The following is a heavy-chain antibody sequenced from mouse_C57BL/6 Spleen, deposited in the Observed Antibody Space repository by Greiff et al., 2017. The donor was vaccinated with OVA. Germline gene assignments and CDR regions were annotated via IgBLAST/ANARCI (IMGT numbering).Heavy chain of an antibody. CDR1: GYTFTSYW. D-gene: IGHD1-1*01. CDR2: IHPNSGST. V-gene: IGHV1-64*01. Sequence: QVQLQQPGAELVKPGASVKLSCKASGYTFTSYWMHWVKQRPGQGLEWIGMIHPNSGSTNYNEKFKIKATLTVDKSSSTAYMQLSSLTSEDSAVYYCARGYYCSSDYWDFDVCGTGTTVTVSS. J-gene: IGHJ1*03. CDR3: ARGYYCSSDYWDFDV.